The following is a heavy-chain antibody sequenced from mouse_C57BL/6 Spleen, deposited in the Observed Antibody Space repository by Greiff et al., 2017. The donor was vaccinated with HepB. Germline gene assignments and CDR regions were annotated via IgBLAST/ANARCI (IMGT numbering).Heavy chain of an antibody. CDR2: IYPGDGDT. J-gene: IGHJ4*01. D-gene: IGHD2-4*01. CDR1: GYAFSSYW. CDR3: ARSQFYDYDVDYYAMDY. Sequence: QVQLQQSGAELVKPGASVKISCKASGYAFSSYWMNWVKQRPGKGLEWIGQIYPGDGDTNYNGKFKGKATLTADKSSSTAYMQLSSLTSEDSAVYFCARSQFYDYDVDYYAMDYWGQGTSVTVSS. V-gene: IGHV1-80*01.